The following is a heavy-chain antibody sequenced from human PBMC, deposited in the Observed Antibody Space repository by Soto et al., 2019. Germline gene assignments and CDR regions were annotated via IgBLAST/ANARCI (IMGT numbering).Heavy chain of an antibody. CDR2: INPNSGGT. V-gene: IGHV1-2*02. CDR1: GYTVTGYY. CDR3: AREPPISSGWYGGDY. J-gene: IGHJ4*02. Sequence: GASVKVSCKASGYTVTGYYMHWVRQAPGQVLEWMGWINPNSGGTNYAQKFQGRVTMTRDTSISTAYMELSRLRSDDTAVYYCAREPPISSGWYGGDYWGQGTLVTVSS. D-gene: IGHD6-19*01.